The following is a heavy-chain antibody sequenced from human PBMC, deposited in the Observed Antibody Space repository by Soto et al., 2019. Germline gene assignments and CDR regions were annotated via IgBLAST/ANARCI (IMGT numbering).Heavy chain of an antibody. V-gene: IGHV1-3*01. CDR2: INAGNGNT. CDR3: ARTFATVTDY. Sequence: ASVKVSCKASGYTFTNYAMHWVRQAPGQRLEWMGWINAGNGNTKYSREFQGRVTFTRDTSASTAYMDLSSLRSEDTAVYYCARTFATVTDYWGQGTLVTVSS. J-gene: IGHJ4*02. D-gene: IGHD5-12*01. CDR1: GYTFTNYA.